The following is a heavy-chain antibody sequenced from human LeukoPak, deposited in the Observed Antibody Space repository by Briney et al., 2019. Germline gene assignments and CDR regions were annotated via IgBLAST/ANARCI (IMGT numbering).Heavy chain of an antibody. V-gene: IGHV3-48*03. D-gene: IGHD2-2*01. CDR1: GFAFSDYD. CDR3: ARSRAPSNGRVLYYMDV. J-gene: IGHJ6*03. Sequence: GGSLRLSCAASGFAFSDYDMNWVRQAPGKGLEWITYISSSGSTMYYADSVKGRFTVSRDNAKSSLYLQMNSLRAEDTAVYYCARSRAPSNGRVLYYMDVWGKGTTVTVSS. CDR2: ISSSGSTM.